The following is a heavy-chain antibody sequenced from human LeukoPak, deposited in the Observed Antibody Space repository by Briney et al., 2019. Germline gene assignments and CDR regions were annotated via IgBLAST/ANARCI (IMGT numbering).Heavy chain of an antibody. V-gene: IGHV1-18*01. Sequence: ASVKVSCKASGYTFTSYGISWVRQAPGQGLEWMGWISAYNGNTNYAQKLQGRVTMTTDTSMSTAYMELRSLRSDDTAVYYCARDSSSAVAGTLWFDPWGQGTLVTVSS. D-gene: IGHD6-19*01. CDR3: ARDSSSAVAGTLWFDP. J-gene: IGHJ5*02. CDR1: GYTFTSYG. CDR2: ISAYNGNT.